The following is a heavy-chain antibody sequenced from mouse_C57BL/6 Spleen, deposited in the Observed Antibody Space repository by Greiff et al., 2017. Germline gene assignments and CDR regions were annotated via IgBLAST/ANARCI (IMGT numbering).Heavy chain of an antibody. Sequence: VKLMESGPGILQSSQTLSLTCSFSGFSLSTSGMGVSWIRQPSGKGLEWLAHIYWDDDKRYNPSLKSRLTISKDTSRNQVFLKITSVDTADTATYYCARSGHYYGSGYWYFDVWGTGTTVTVSS. V-gene: IGHV8-12*01. D-gene: IGHD1-1*01. CDR2: IYWDDDK. J-gene: IGHJ1*03. CDR3: ARSGHYYGSGYWYFDV. CDR1: GFSLSTSGMG.